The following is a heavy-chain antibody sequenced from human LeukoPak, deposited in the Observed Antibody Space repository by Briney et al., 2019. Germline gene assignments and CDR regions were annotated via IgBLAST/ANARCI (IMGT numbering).Heavy chain of an antibody. J-gene: IGHJ4*02. CDR2: IIPIFGTA. V-gene: IGHV1-69*05. D-gene: IGHD3-22*01. CDR3: ARGDSSGYYYVSFDY. CDR1: GGTFSSYA. Sequence: SVMVSCKASGGTFSSYAISWVRQAPGQGLEWMGRIIPIFGTANYAQKFQGRVTITTDESTSTAYMELSSLRSEDTAVYYCARGDSSGYYYVSFDYWGQGTLVTVSS.